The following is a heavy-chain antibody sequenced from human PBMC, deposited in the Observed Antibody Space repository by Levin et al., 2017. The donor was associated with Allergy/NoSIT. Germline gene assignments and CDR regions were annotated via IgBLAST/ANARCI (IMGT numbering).Heavy chain of an antibody. J-gene: IGHJ5*02. V-gene: IGHV4-39*01. CDR3: ARHPYYYGSGSLNWFDP. D-gene: IGHD3-10*01. Sequence: SETLSLTCTVSGGSISSSSYYWGWIRQPPGKGLEWIGSIYYSGSTYYNPSLKSRVTISADTSKNQFSLKLRSVTAADAAVYFCARHPYYYGSGSLNWFDPWGQGALVTVSS. CDR2: IYYSGST. CDR1: GGSISSSSYY.